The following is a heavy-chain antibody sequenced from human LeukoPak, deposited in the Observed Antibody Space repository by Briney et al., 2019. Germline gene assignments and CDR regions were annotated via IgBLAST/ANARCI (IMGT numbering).Heavy chain of an antibody. CDR1: GGSISSGSNY. J-gene: IGHJ4*02. CDR2: IYYSGST. V-gene: IGHV4-61*10. CDR3: ASIDLYSYGFDY. D-gene: IGHD5-18*01. Sequence: SETLSLTCTVSGGSISSGSNYWTWIRQPAGKGLEWIGYIYYSGSTNYNPSLKSRVTISVDTSKNQFSLKLSSVTAADTAVYYCASIDLYSYGFDYWGQGTLVTVSS.